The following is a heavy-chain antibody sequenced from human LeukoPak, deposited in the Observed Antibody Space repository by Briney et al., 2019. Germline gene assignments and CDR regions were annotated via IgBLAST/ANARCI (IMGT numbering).Heavy chain of an antibody. CDR1: GFTFSSYV. CDR3: ARTPGSTVTTHFDY. CDR2: ITDSGGST. D-gene: IGHD4-17*01. Sequence: GGSLRLSCAASGFTFSSYVMSWVRQAPGKGLEWVSVITDSGGSTYYADSVKGRFTISRDNSKNTLYLQMNSLRAEDTAVYYCARTPGSTVTTHFDYWGQGTLVTVSS. V-gene: IGHV3-23*01. J-gene: IGHJ4*02.